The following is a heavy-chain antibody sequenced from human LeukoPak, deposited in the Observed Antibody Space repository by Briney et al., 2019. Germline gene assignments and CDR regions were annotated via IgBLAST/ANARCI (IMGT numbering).Heavy chain of an antibody. J-gene: IGHJ3*02. D-gene: IGHD2-21*02. Sequence: ASVKVSCKVSGYTLTELSMHWVRQAPGKGLEWMGGFDPEDGETIYAQKFQGRVTMTEDTSTDTAYMELSSLRSEDTAVYYCASILAYCGGDCLGVDIWGQGTMVTVSS. CDR1: GYTLTELS. V-gene: IGHV1-24*01. CDR2: FDPEDGET. CDR3: ASILAYCGGDCLGVDI.